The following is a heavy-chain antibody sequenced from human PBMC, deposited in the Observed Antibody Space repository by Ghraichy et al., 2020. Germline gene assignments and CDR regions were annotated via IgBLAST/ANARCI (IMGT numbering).Heavy chain of an antibody. Sequence: SETLSLTCAVYGGSFSGYYWSWIRQPPGKGLEWIGEINHSGSTNYNPSLKSRVTISVDTSKNQFSLKLSSVTAADTAVYYCALDVGYDGDTIYYWGQGTLVTVSS. CDR3: ALDVGYDGDTIYY. CDR2: INHSGST. J-gene: IGHJ4*02. D-gene: IGHD4-17*01. V-gene: IGHV4-34*01. CDR1: GGSFSGYY.